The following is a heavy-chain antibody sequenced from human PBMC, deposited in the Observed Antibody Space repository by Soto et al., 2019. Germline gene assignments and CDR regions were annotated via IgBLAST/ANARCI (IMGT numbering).Heavy chain of an antibody. V-gene: IGHV3-74*01. D-gene: IGHD5-12*01. J-gene: IGHJ4*02. CDR3: ARDKSGPADY. CDR1: GFTFSNYW. Sequence: PGGSLRLSCEVSGFTFSNYWMHWVRQAPGKGLVWVSRINSDGSDTTYADSVKGRFTISRDNARNTLFLQMNNLRGDDTALYYCARDKSGPADYWGQGTLVTVSS. CDR2: INSDGSDT.